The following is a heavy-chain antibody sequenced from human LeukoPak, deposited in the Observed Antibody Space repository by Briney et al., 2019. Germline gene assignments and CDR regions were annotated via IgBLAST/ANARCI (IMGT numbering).Heavy chain of an antibody. V-gene: IGHV1-8*01. J-gene: IGHJ5*02. CDR3: AGRVMDCSSTSCSNWFDP. CDR1: GYTFTSYD. D-gene: IGHD2-2*01. CDR2: MNPNSGNT. Sequence: ASVKVSCKASGYTFTSYDINWVRQATGQGLEWTGWMNPNSGNTGYAQKFQGRVTMTRNTSISTAYMELSSLRSEDTAVYYCAGRVMDCSSTSCSNWFDPWGQGTLVTVSS.